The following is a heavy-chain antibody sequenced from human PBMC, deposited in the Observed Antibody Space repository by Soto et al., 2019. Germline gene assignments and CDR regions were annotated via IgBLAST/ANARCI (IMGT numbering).Heavy chain of an antibody. CDR1: GFTFSNAW. V-gene: IGHV3-15*01. CDR3: TTARGTYGAEYFQH. J-gene: IGHJ1*01. D-gene: IGHD4-17*01. Sequence: PGGSLRLSCAASGFTFSNAWMSWVRQAPGKGLEWVGRIKSKTDGGTTDYAAPVKGRFTISRDDPKNTLYLQMNSLKTEDTAVYYCTTARGTYGAEYFQHWGQGTLVTVSS. CDR2: IKSKTDGGTT.